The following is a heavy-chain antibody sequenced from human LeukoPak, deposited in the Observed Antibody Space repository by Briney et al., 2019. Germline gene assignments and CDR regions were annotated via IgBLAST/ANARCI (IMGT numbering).Heavy chain of an antibody. V-gene: IGHV4-34*01. CDR3: ARGGIVLMVYAARSFDY. J-gene: IGHJ4*02. D-gene: IGHD2-8*01. Sequence: SETLSLTCAVYGGSFSGYYWSWIRQPPGKGLEWIGEINHSGSTNYNPSLKSRVTISVDTSKNQFSLKLSSVTAADTAVYYCARGGIVLMVYAARSFDYWGQGTLVTVSS. CDR1: GGSFSGYY. CDR2: INHSGST.